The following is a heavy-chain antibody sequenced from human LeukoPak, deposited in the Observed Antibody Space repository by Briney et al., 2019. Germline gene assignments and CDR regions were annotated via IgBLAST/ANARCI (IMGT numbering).Heavy chain of an antibody. J-gene: IGHJ4*02. CDR1: GFTFSSYA. V-gene: IGHV3-30*04. CDR3: ARGGLRYFDWLPRGIFDY. Sequence: GRSLRLSCAASGFTFSSYALHWVRQAPGKGLEWVAVISYDGSNKYYADSVKGRFTISRDNSKNTLYLQMNSLRAEDTAVYYCARGGLRYFDWLPRGIFDYRGQGTLVTVSS. CDR2: ISYDGSNK. D-gene: IGHD3-9*01.